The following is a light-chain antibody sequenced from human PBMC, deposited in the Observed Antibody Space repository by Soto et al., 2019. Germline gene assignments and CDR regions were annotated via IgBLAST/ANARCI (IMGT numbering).Light chain of an antibody. V-gene: IGLV1-40*01. CDR3: QSYDSSLSVYVV. J-gene: IGLJ2*01. Sequence: QSALTQPPSVSGAPGQRVTISCTGSNSNIGAGSDVQWYQHLPGTAPKLLIAGNNNRPSGVPDRFSGSKSGTSASLAITGLQADDEADYYCQSYDSSLSVYVVFGGGTKLTVL. CDR1: NSNIGAGSD. CDR2: GNN.